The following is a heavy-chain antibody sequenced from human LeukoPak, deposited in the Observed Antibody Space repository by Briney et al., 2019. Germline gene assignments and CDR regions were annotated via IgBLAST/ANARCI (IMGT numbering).Heavy chain of an antibody. Sequence: SETLSLTCAVYGGSFSGYYWSWIRQPPGKGLEWIGEINHSGSTNYNPSLKSRVTISVDTSKNQFSLKLSSVTAADTAVYYCARDLHSSGFFDYWGQGTLVTVSS. CDR2: INHSGST. J-gene: IGHJ4*02. V-gene: IGHV4-34*01. CDR3: ARDLHSSGFFDY. D-gene: IGHD6-19*01. CDR1: GGSFSGYY.